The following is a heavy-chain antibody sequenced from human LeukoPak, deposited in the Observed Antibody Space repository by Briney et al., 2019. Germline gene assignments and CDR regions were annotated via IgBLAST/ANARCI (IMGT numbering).Heavy chain of an antibody. CDR2: IYYSGST. V-gene: IGHV4-59*06. Sequence: SETLSLTCTVSGGSMSPYHWGWIRQPPGKGLEWIGYIYYSGSTYYNPSLKSRVTISVDTSKNQFSLKLSSVTAADTAVYYCARAALGIWGGYYFDYWGQGTLVTVSS. J-gene: IGHJ4*02. CDR3: ARAALGIWGGYYFDY. CDR1: GGSMSPYH. D-gene: IGHD7-27*01.